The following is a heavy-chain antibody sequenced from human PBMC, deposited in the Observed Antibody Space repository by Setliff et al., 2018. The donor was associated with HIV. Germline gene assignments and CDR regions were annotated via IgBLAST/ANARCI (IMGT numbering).Heavy chain of an antibody. CDR3: ARDIQAAGTGWFDP. CDR2: IYHSGST. Sequence: SETLSLTCAVSGYSISSGYYWGWIRQPPGKGLEWIGSIYHSGSTYYNPSLKSRVTISLDTSKNQFSLKLSSVTAADTAVNYCARDIQAAGTGWFDPWGQGTLVTVSS. CDR1: GYSISSGYY. V-gene: IGHV4-38-2*02. D-gene: IGHD6-13*01. J-gene: IGHJ5*02.